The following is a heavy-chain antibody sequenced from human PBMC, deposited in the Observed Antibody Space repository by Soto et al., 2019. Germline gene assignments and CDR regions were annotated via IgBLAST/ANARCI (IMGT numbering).Heavy chain of an antibody. CDR2: ISGSGGST. V-gene: IGHV3-23*01. D-gene: IGHD6-6*01. CDR3: AKDLSSSSSLGEGYYYYYYMDV. Sequence: GGSLRLSCAASGFTFSSYAMSWVRQAPGKGLEWVSAISGSGGSTYYADSVKGRFTISRDNSKNTLYLQMNSLGAEDTAVYYCAKDLSSSSSLGEGYYYYYYMDVWGKGTTVTVSS. J-gene: IGHJ6*03. CDR1: GFTFSSYA.